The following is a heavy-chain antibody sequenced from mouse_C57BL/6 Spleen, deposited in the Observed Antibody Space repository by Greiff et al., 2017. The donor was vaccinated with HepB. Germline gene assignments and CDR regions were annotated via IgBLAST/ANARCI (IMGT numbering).Heavy chain of an antibody. D-gene: IGHD1-1*01. CDR1: GYAFTNYL. Sequence: VQLQQSGAELVRPGTSVKVSCKASGYAFTNYLIEWVKQRPGQGLEWIGVINPGSGGTNYNEKFKGKATLTADKSSSTAYMQLSSLTSEDSAVYFCAREVGSSYAWFAYWGQGTLVTVSA. J-gene: IGHJ3*01. CDR3: AREVGSSYAWFAY. CDR2: INPGSGGT. V-gene: IGHV1-54*01.